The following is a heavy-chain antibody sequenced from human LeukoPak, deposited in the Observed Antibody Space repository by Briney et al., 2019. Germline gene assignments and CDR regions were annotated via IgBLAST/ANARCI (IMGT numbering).Heavy chain of an antibody. D-gene: IGHD5-12*01. Sequence: GGTLRLSCAASGFTFSDYGMSWVRQAPGKGLEWVSGISGSGGSTYYADSVKGRFTISRDNSKNTLYLQMNSLRAEDTAVYYCAKDRGLPHWGQGTLVTVSS. V-gene: IGHV3-23*01. J-gene: IGHJ4*02. CDR2: ISGSGGST. CDR3: AKDRGLPH. CDR1: GFTFSDYG.